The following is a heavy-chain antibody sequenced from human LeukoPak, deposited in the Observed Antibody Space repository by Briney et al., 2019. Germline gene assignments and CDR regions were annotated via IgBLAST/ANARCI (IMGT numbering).Heavy chain of an antibody. Sequence: PGGSLRLSCAASGFTFSDYYMSWIRQAPGKGLEWVSYISSSSSSYTNYADSVKGRFTISRDNAKNSLYLQMSSLRAEDTAIYYCVRDFSCSGGSCPLFDSWGQGTLVTVSS. D-gene: IGHD2-15*01. V-gene: IGHV3-11*05. CDR2: ISSSSSSYT. J-gene: IGHJ4*02. CDR3: VRDFSCSGGSCPLFDS. CDR1: GFTFSDYY.